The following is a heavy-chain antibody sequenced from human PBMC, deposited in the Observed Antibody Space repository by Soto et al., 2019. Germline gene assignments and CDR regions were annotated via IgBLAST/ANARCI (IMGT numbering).Heavy chain of an antibody. J-gene: IGHJ4*02. V-gene: IGHV3-23*01. CDR3: AKGSGSSWYST. CDR1: GFTFSSYG. CDR2: ISSSGGST. Sequence: EVQLLESGGTLVQPGGSLRLSCAASGFTFSSYGMSWVRQAPGKGLEWVSAISSSGGSTYYADSVKGRFTFSRDNSKKKLYLQMNSLRAKDTAVYYCAKGSGSSWYSTWGQGTLVTFSS. D-gene: IGHD6-13*01.